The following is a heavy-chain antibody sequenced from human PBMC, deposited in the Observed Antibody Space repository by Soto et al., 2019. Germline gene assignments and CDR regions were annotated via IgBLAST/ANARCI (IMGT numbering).Heavy chain of an antibody. V-gene: IGHV1-18*01. CDR1: GYTFTSYG. CDR2: ISAYNGNT. CDR3: ARVQDIVLMVYEFDY. D-gene: IGHD2-8*01. J-gene: IGHJ4*02. Sequence: ASVKVSCKASGYTFTSYGISWVRQAPGQGLEWMGWISAYNGNTNYAQKLQGRVTMTTDTSTSTAYMELRSLRSDDTAVYYCARVQDIVLMVYEFDYWGQGTLVTV.